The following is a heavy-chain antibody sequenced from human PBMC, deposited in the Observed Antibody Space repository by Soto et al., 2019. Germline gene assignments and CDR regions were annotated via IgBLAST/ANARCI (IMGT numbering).Heavy chain of an antibody. CDR2: ISYDGTDK. D-gene: IGHD3-22*01. Sequence: QEQLVESGGGVVQPGRSLRVSCAASGFAFDTYAMHWVRQAPGKGLEWVAVISYDGTDKYYADSVKGRFTISRDDSKNTLYLQMTSLRVEDTAVYYCARDYYYDTSGFMFAVDLWGQGTMVTVSS. V-gene: IGHV3-30*04. CDR1: GFAFDTYA. CDR3: ARDYYYDTSGFMFAVDL. J-gene: IGHJ3*01.